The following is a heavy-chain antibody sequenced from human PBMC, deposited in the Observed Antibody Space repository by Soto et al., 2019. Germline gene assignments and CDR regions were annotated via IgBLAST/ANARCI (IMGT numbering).Heavy chain of an antibody. J-gene: IGHJ4*02. CDR3: AREAGVVGANYFDY. D-gene: IGHD2-15*01. Sequence: QLQLQESGARLVKPSQTLSLTCAVSGGSINSGGHPWAWIRQPPGKGLEWIGYISHIGSAFYNPSLMGRGAISVDRSKNQLHLRLDFMTAADTAVYYCAREAGVVGANYFDYWGQGILVTVSS. CDR2: ISHIGSA. V-gene: IGHV4-30-2*01. CDR1: GGSINSGGHP.